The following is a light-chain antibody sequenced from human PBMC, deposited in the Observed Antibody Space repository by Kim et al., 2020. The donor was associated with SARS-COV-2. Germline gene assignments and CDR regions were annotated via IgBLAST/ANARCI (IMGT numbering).Light chain of an antibody. CDR1: SSNIGAVYD. J-gene: IGLJ3*02. V-gene: IGLV1-40*01. Sequence: RVTISCTGSSSNIGAVYDVHWYQQFPGIAPKFLIYGNSNRPSGVPDRFSGSKSGTSASLAITGLQAEDEADYYCQSYDSSLSGWVFGGGTKLTVL. CDR3: QSYDSSLSGWV. CDR2: GNS.